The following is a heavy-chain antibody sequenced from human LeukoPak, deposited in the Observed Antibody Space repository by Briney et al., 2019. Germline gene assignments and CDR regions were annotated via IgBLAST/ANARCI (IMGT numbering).Heavy chain of an antibody. Sequence: TSSETLSLTCTVSGGSISSSSYYWGWIRQPPGKGLEWIGSIYYSGSTYYNPSLKSRVTISVDTSKNQFSLKLSSVTAADTAVYYCARVNHEIAARKFAYWGQGTLVTVSS. CDR1: GGSISSSSYY. V-gene: IGHV4-39*07. J-gene: IGHJ4*02. D-gene: IGHD6-6*01. CDR2: IYYSGST. CDR3: ARVNHEIAARKFAY.